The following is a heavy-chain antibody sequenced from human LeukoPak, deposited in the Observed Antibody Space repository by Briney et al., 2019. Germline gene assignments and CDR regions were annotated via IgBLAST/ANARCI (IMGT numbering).Heavy chain of an antibody. CDR2: ISSSSSYI. D-gene: IGHD5-18*01. V-gene: IGHV3-21*01. J-gene: IGHJ4*02. CDR3: ANSKQLCYDY. CDR1: GFTFSSYS. Sequence: PGGSLRLSCAASGFTFSSYSMNWVRRAPGKGLEWVSSISSSSSYIYYADSVKGRFTISRDNAKNSLYLQMNSLRAEDTAVYYCANSKQLCYDYWGQGTLVTVSS.